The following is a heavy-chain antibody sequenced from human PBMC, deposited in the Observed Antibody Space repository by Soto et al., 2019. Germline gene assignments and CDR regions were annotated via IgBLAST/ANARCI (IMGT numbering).Heavy chain of an antibody. CDR1: GYTFTSYG. V-gene: IGHV1-18*01. CDR3: ASGGQLMVYAYYGMDV. D-gene: IGHD2-8*01. Sequence: ASVKVSCKASGYTFTSYGISWVRQAPGQGLEWMGWISAYNGNTNYAQKLQGRVTMTTDTSTSTAYMELRSLRSDDTAVYYCASGGQLMVYAYYGMDVWGQGTTVTVSS. J-gene: IGHJ6*02. CDR2: ISAYNGNT.